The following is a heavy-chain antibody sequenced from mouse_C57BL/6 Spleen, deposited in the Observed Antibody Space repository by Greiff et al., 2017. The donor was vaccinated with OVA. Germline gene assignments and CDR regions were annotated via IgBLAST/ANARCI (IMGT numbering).Heavy chain of an antibody. V-gene: IGHV5-6*01. D-gene: IGHD1-1*01. J-gene: IGHJ2*01. Sequence: DVHLVESGGDLVKPGGSLKLSCAASGFTFSSYGMSWVRQTPDKRLEWVATISSGGSYTYYPDSVKGRFTISRDNAKNTLYLQMSSLKSEDTAMYYCARPTTVVENYFDYWGQGTTLTVSS. CDR2: ISSGGSYT. CDR1: GFTFSSYG. CDR3: ARPTTVVENYFDY.